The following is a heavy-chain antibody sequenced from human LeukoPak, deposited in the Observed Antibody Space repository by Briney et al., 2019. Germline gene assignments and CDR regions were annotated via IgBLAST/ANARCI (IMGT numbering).Heavy chain of an antibody. D-gene: IGHD4-17*01. CDR2: ISSSSSYI. J-gene: IGHJ4*02. V-gene: IGHV3-21*04. Sequence: GGSLRLSCAASGFTFSSYSMNWVRQAPGKGLEWVSSISSSSSYIYYADSVKGRFTISRDHSKNMLYLQMNSPRAEDTAKYYCAKDIYAYVTNCFFDYWGQGSLVTVSS. CDR3: AKDIYAYVTNCFFDY. CDR1: GFTFSSYS.